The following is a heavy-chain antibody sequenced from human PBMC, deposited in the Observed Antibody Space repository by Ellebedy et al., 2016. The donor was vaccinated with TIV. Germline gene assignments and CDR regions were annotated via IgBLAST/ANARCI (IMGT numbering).Heavy chain of an antibody. CDR2: INPSVGST. CDR3: ARLCTSCYAWRGYSGYDYVLDY. V-gene: IGHV1-46*04. CDR1: GYTFTSYF. J-gene: IGHJ4*02. Sequence: AASVKVSCKASGYTFTSYFMHWVRQAPGQGLEWMGIINPSVGSTTYAQKLQGRVTMTRDTSTSTVYMELSSLRSEDTAVYYCARLCTSCYAWRGYSGYDYVLDYWGQGTLVTVSS. D-gene: IGHD5-12*01.